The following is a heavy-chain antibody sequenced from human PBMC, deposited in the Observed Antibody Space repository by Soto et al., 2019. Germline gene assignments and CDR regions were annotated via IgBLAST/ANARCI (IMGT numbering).Heavy chain of an antibody. CDR2: IYYSGST. J-gene: IGHJ3*02. Sequence: SETLSLTCTVSGGSISSYYWSWIRQPPGKGLEWIGYIYYSGSTNYNPSLKSRVTISVDTSKNQFSLKLSSVTAADTAVYYCARHVPPSLNWGGRGAFDIWGQGTMATVSS. V-gene: IGHV4-59*08. CDR3: ARHVPPSLNWGGRGAFDI. CDR1: GGSISSYY. D-gene: IGHD7-27*01.